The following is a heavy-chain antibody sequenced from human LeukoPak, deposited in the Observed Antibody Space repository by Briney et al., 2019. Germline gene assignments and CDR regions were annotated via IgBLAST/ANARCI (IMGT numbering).Heavy chain of an antibody. CDR1: GYTFTSYD. Sequence: ASVKVSCKASGYTFTSYDINWVRQATGQGLEWMGWMNPNSGNTGYAQKFQGRVTITRNTSISTAYMELSSLRSEDTAVYYCAGGGAATAVGIRGIAAAGSTYDYWGQGTLVTVSS. CDR3: AGGGAATAVGIRGIAAAGSTYDY. V-gene: IGHV1-8*03. J-gene: IGHJ4*02. D-gene: IGHD6-13*01. CDR2: MNPNSGNT.